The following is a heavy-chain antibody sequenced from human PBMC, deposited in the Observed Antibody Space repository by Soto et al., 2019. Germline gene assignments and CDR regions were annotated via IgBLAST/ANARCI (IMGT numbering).Heavy chain of an antibody. CDR1: GYTFTSYY. CDR2: INPSGGST. D-gene: IGHD6-19*01. J-gene: IGHJ6*02. Sequence: GASVKVSCKASGYTFTSYYMHWVRQAPGQGLEWMGIINPSGGSTSYAQKFQGRVTMTRDTSTSTVYMELSSLRSEDTAVYYCARDCDAGIAVNYAVDVWGQGTTVTVSS. V-gene: IGHV1-46*01. CDR3: ARDCDAGIAVNYAVDV.